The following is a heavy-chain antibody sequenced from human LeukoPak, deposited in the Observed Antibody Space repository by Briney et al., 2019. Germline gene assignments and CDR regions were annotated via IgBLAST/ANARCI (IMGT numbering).Heavy chain of an antibody. J-gene: IGHJ5*02. D-gene: IGHD2/OR15-2a*01. CDR3: ARGDDYLPFDH. V-gene: IGHV3-21*01. Sequence: PGGSLRLSCAASGFIFSAYNTVWVRQAPGKGLEWVARISGSSFNYINYADSVKGRFTVSRDNARNSLYLQMNSLRVEDTGVYYCARGDDYLPFDHWGQGNLVTVSS. CDR2: ISGSSFNYI. CDR1: GFIFSAYN.